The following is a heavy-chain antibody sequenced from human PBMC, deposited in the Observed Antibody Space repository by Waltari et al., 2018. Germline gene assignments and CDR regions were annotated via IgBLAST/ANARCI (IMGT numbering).Heavy chain of an antibody. CDR1: GGSFSGYY. CDR3: ARGLGIYYQYYYYGMDV. Sequence: QVQLQQWGAGLLKPSETLSLTCAVYGGSFSGYYWSWIRQPPGKGLEWIGEINHSGSTNYNPSLKSRVTISVDTSKNQFSLKLSSVTAADTAVYYCARGLGIYYQYYYYGMDVWGQGTTVTVSS. V-gene: IGHV4-34*01. CDR2: INHSGST. J-gene: IGHJ6*02. D-gene: IGHD3-22*01.